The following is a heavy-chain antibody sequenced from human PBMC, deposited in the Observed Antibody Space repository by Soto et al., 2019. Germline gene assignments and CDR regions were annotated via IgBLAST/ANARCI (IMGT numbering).Heavy chain of an antibody. J-gene: IGHJ5*02. V-gene: IGHV4-34*01. Sequence: SETLSLTCAVYGGSFSGYYWSWIRQPPGKGLEWIGEINHSGSTNYNPSLKSRVTISVDTSKNQFSLKLSSVTAADTAVYYCARGRPNTYSSSWYRPSWFDPWGQGTLVTVSS. D-gene: IGHD6-13*01. CDR2: INHSGST. CDR3: ARGRPNTYSSSWYRPSWFDP. CDR1: GGSFSGYY.